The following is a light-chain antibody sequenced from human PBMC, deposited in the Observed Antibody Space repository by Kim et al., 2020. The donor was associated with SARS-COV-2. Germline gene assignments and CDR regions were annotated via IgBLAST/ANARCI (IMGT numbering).Light chain of an antibody. J-gene: IGLJ1*01. CDR2: YDS. V-gene: IGLV3-21*04. CDR3: QVWDSSSDHCYV. CDR1: NIGSKS. Sequence: SYELTQPPSVSVAPGKTARITCGGNNIGSKSVHWYQQKPGQAPVLVIYYDSDRPSGIPERFSGSNSGNTATLTISRVEAGDEADYYCQVWDSSSDHCYVF.